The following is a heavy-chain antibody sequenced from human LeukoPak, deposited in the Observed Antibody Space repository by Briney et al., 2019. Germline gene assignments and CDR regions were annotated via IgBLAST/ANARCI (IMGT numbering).Heavy chain of an antibody. CDR3: ARTGTFSGTYKYFDP. J-gene: IGHJ5*02. Sequence: GGPLRLSCAASGFTFSDYYMSWIRQAPGKGLEWVSYISSSGRAIYYADSVKGRFTISRDNAKNSLYLQMNSLRAEDTAVYYCARTGTFSGTYKYFDPWGQGTLVTVSS. CDR1: GFTFSDYY. V-gene: IGHV3-11*01. D-gene: IGHD1-26*01. CDR2: ISSSGRAI.